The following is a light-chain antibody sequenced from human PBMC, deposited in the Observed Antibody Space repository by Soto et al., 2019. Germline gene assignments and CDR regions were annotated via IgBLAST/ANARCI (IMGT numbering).Light chain of an antibody. J-gene: IGLJ1*01. Sequence: QSVLTQPPSVSGAPGQRVTISCTGSISNIGRGYDVHWYQQLPGTAPKLLIYDDDKRPSGIPDRFSGSKSGTSATLGITGFQTGDEADYYCGSWDSSLSAYVFGTGTKVTVL. V-gene: IGLV1-51*01. CDR3: GSWDSSLSAYV. CDR2: DDD. CDR1: ISNIGRGYD.